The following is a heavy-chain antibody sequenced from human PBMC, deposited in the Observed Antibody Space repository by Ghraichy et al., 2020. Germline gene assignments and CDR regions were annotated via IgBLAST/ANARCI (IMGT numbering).Heavy chain of an antibody. Sequence: GGSLRLSCAASGFTFRKYGMNWVRQAPGKGLEWISYISDRSSQMFYADSVQGRFTISRDDATASVSLQMNSLRDDDTAVYYCVRGGPIPPGVGTDNWLDPWGQGTLVTVSS. V-gene: IGHV3-48*02. CDR1: GFTFRKYG. CDR2: ISDRSSQM. D-gene: IGHD6-13*01. J-gene: IGHJ5*02. CDR3: VRGGPIPPGVGTDNWLDP.